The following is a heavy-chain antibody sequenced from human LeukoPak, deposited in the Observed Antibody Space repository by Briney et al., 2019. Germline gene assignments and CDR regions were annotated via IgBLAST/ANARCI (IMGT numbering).Heavy chain of an antibody. CDR2: INPSGGST. Sequence: ASVKVSCKASGYTFIRYYMHWVRQAPGQGLEWMGIINPSGGSTSYAQKFQGRVTMTTDTSTSTASMELRSLRSDDTAVYYCARVSSCSGGSCYSPYLFQHWGQGTLVTVSS. CDR3: ARVSSCSGGSCYSPYLFQH. V-gene: IGHV1-46*01. J-gene: IGHJ1*01. CDR1: GYTFIRYY. D-gene: IGHD2-15*01.